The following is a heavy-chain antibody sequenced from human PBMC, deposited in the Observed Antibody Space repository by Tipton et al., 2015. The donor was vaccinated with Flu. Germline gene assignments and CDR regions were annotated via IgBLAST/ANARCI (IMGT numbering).Heavy chain of an antibody. D-gene: IGHD1-26*01. Sequence: LRLSCTVSGDSISSSNYYWGWIRQPPGKGLEWIGSIYYSGATYYSPSLKTRVTVSVDTSKNQFSLKLSSVTAADTAVYYCARDLGVSGSLFYYYYVMDVWGQGTTVTVPS. CDR1: GDSISSSNYY. CDR2: IYYSGAT. CDR3: ARDLGVSGSLFYYYYVMDV. V-gene: IGHV4-39*07. J-gene: IGHJ6*02.